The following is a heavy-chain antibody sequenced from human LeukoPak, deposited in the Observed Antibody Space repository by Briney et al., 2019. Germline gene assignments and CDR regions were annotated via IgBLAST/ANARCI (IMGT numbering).Heavy chain of an antibody. Sequence: GRSLRLSCAASGFTFSSYGMHWVRQAPGKGLAWVAVISYDGSHKYYADSVKGRFTISRDSSKNTLYLQMNSLRAEDTAVYYCAKSHYAYYYYYMDVWGKGTTVTISS. CDR3: AKSHYAYYYYYMDV. V-gene: IGHV3-30*18. CDR1: GFTFSSYG. J-gene: IGHJ6*03. CDR2: ISYDGSHK. D-gene: IGHD4-17*01.